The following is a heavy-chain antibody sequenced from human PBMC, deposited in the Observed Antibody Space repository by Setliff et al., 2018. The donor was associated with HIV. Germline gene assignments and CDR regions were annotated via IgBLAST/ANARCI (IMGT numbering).Heavy chain of an antibody. Sequence: KPSETLSLTCAVYGGSFSGYDWSWIRQPPGKGLEWIGEINHSGSTNYNPSLKSRVTISVDTSKNQFSLKLYSVTAADTAVYYCARGLNYYGSGSYLPLGYWGQGTLVTVSS. CDR1: GGSFSGYD. CDR2: INHSGST. V-gene: IGHV4-34*01. CDR3: ARGLNYYGSGSYLPLGY. J-gene: IGHJ4*02. D-gene: IGHD3-10*01.